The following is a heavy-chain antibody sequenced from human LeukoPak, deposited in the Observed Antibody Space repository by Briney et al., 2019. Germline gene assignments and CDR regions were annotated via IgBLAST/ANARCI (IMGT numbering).Heavy chain of an antibody. Sequence: SGGSLRLSCAVSGFTVSSIYMSWVRQAPGKGLEWVSVIYRGGNTYYADSVRGRFTISRDNSKNTLYLQMNSLRAEDTAVYYCARDPDGAFDIWGQGTMVTVSS. CDR3: ARDPDGAFDI. V-gene: IGHV3-53*01. J-gene: IGHJ3*02. CDR1: GFTVSSIY. D-gene: IGHD1-14*01. CDR2: IYRGGNT.